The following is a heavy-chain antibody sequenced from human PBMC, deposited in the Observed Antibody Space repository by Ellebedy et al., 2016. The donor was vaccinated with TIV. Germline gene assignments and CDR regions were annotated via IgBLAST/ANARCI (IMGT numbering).Heavy chain of an antibody. D-gene: IGHD3-16*01. CDR2: ISGNGVDT. Sequence: GGSLRLXXAASGFTFSNYPMHWVRQAPGQGLEAVSAISGNGVDTYYANSVRGRSIISRDNSKNTLYLQMGSLRREDTAVYYCAREIKGDYDYWGQGTLVTVSS. V-gene: IGHV3-64*01. CDR1: GFTFSNYP. CDR3: AREIKGDYDY. J-gene: IGHJ4*02.